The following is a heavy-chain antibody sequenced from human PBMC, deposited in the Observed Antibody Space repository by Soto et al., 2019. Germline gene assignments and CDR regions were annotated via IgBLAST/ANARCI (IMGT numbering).Heavy chain of an antibody. V-gene: IGHV1-18*01. CDR2: ISAYNGNT. CDR1: GYTFTSYG. D-gene: IGHD3-16*02. J-gene: IGHJ3*02. Sequence: ASVKVSCKASGYTFTSYGISWVRQAPGQGLEWMGWISAYNGNTNYAQKLQGRVTMTTDTSTSTAYMELRSLRSDDTAVYHCARDCHVYRCGARAFHIWGPGTMVTVSS. CDR3: ARDCHVYRCGARAFHI.